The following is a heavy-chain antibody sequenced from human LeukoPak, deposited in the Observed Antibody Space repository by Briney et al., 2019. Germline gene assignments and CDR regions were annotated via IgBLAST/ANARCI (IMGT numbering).Heavy chain of an antibody. CDR1: GYTFTSYG. CDR2: ISAYNGNT. V-gene: IGHV1-18*04. D-gene: IGHD6-19*01. Sequence: ASVKVSCKASGYTFTSYGISWVRQAPGQELEWMGWISAYNGNTNYAQKLQGRVTMTTDTSTSTAYMELRSLRSDDTAVYYCARWQSLKFEQWLVQDWFDPWGQGTLVTVSS. CDR3: ARWQSLKFEQWLVQDWFDP. J-gene: IGHJ5*02.